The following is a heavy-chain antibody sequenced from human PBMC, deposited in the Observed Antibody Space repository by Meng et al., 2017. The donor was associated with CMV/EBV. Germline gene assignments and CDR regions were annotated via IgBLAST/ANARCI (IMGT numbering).Heavy chain of an antibody. J-gene: IGHJ4*02. CDR3: AKGGYYDSSGPLPSFDY. Sequence: GESLKISCAASGFTFSSYAMSWVRQAPGKGLEWVSAISGSGGRTYYADSVKGRFTISRHNSKNTLYLQMNSMRAEDTAVYYCAKGGYYDSSGPLPSFDYWGQGTLVTVSS. D-gene: IGHD3-22*01. V-gene: IGHV3-23*01. CDR1: GFTFSSYA. CDR2: ISGSGGRT.